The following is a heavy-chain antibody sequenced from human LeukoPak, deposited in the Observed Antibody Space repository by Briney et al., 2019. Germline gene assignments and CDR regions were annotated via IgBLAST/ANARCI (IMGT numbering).Heavy chain of an antibody. J-gene: IGHJ4*02. CDR2: ISAYNGNT. D-gene: IGHD5-12*01. V-gene: IGHV1-18*01. CDR3: ARRVDSGYGARLDY. CDR1: GYAFISYG. Sequence: GASVKVSCKASGYAFISYGITWVRQAPGQGLEWMGWISAYNGNTDYAQKLQGRVSMTTDTSTSTAYMDLRSLRSDDTAVYYCARRVDSGYGARLDYWAREPWSSSPQ.